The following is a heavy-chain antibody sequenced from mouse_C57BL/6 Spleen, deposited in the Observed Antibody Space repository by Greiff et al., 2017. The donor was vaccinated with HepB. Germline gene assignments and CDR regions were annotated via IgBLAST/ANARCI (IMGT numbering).Heavy chain of an antibody. J-gene: IGHJ2*01. CDR2: ISSGGDYI. CDR3: TRWNYREYFDY. D-gene: IGHD2-14*01. Sequence: EVKLVESGEGLVKPGGSLKLSCAASGFTFSSYAMSWVRQTPEKRLEWVAYISSGGDYIYYADTVKGRFTISIDNARNTLYLQMSSLKSEDTAMYYCTRWNYREYFDYWGQGTTLTVSS. CDR1: GFTFSSYA. V-gene: IGHV5-9-1*02.